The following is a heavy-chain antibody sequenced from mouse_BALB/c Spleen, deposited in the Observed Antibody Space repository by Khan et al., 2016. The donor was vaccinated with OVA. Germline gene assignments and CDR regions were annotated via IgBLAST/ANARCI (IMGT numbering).Heavy chain of an antibody. D-gene: IGHD4-1*01. CDR1: GFTFSSYS. J-gene: IGHJ3*01. CDR3: ASHLTGSFAY. CDR2: ISSGGDYT. Sequence: EVQVVESGGDLVKPGGSLKLSCAASGFTFSSYSMSWVRQTPDKRLEWVATISSGGDYTYYPDNVKGRFTISRDNAKNTLYLQMSSLKSEDTAMYYCASHLTGSFAYWGQGTLVTVSA. V-gene: IGHV5-6*01.